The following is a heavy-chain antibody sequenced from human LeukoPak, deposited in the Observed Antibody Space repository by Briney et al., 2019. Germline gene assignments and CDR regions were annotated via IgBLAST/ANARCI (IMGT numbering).Heavy chain of an antibody. V-gene: IGHV3-20*01. Sequence: GGSLRLSCAASGFTFGDYGMSWVRQAPGKGLEWVSGINWNGGSTGYADSVKGRFTVSRDNAKNSLYLQTNSLRAEDTALYHCARGNYGGNSYFDYWGQGTLVTVSS. CDR3: ARGNYGGNSYFDY. J-gene: IGHJ4*02. D-gene: IGHD4-23*01. CDR2: INWNGGST. CDR1: GFTFGDYG.